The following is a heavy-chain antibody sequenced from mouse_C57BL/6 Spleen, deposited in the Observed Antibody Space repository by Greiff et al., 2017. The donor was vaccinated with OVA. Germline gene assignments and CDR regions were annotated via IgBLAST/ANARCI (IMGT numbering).Heavy chain of an antibody. CDR2: LNSSTGGT. CDR1: GYSFTGSY. V-gene: IGHV1-42*01. D-gene: IGHD4-1*01. Sequence: EVLLVESGPELVKPGASVKISCKASGYSFTGSYMNWVKQSPEKSLEWIGELNSSTGGTTYNQKFKAKATLTVDKSSSPAYMQLKSLTSEESAVYYYARALTGTFDYWGQGTTLTVSS. J-gene: IGHJ2*01. CDR3: ARALTGTFDY.